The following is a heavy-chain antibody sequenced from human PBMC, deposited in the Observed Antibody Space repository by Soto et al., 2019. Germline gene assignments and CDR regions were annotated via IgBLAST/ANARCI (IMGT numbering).Heavy chain of an antibody. V-gene: IGHV1-18*01. D-gene: IGHD1-20*01. CDR2: INSYNGNT. CDR3: ARGITLPTPLDY. Sequence: GASVKVSCKASGYTFTSYGISWVRQAPGQGLEWMGWINSYNGNTNYAQKLQGRVTMTTDTSTSTAYMELSSLRSEDTAVYYCARGITLPTPLDYWGQGTLVTVSS. J-gene: IGHJ4*02. CDR1: GYTFTSYG.